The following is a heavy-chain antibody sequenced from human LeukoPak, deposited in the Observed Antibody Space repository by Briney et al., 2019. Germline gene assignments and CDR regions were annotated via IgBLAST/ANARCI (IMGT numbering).Heavy chain of an antibody. CDR2: ISSSSNYI. J-gene: IGHJ6*02. D-gene: IGHD2-15*01. CDR1: GFTFSRYS. CDR3: ARGGGSGISYGMDV. Sequence: GWSLRLSCAASGFTFSRYSMNWVRQAPGKGLEWVSCISSSSNYIYYADSVKGRFTISRDNAKNSLYLQMNSLRAEDTAVYYCARGGGSGISYGMDVWGQGTTVTVSS. V-gene: IGHV3-21*01.